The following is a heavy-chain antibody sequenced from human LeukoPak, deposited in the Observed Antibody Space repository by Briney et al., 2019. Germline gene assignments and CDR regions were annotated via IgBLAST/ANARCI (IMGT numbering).Heavy chain of an antibody. CDR2: INAGNGNT. J-gene: IGHJ6*02. D-gene: IGHD2-2*01. V-gene: IGHV1-3*01. CDR1: GYTFTSYA. Sequence: ASVKVSCKASGYTFTSYAMHWVRQAPGQRLEWMGWINAGNGNTKYSQKFQGRVTITRDTSASTAYMGLSSLRSEDTAVYYCARDRSNPNYYYYYGMDVWGQGTTVTVSS. CDR3: ARDRSNPNYYYYYGMDV.